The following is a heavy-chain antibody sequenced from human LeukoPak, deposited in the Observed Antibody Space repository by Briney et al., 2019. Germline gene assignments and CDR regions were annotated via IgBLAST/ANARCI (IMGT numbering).Heavy chain of an antibody. CDR2: IYTSGST. Sequence: SETLSLTCTVSGGSISSGSYYWSWIRQPAGKGLEWIGRIYTSGSTNYNPSLKSRVTISVDTSKNQCSLKLSSVTAADTAVYYCARDPPHYYDSSGDALDIWGQGTMVTVSS. V-gene: IGHV4-61*02. CDR3: ARDPPHYYDSSGDALDI. D-gene: IGHD3-22*01. CDR1: GGSISSGSYY. J-gene: IGHJ3*02.